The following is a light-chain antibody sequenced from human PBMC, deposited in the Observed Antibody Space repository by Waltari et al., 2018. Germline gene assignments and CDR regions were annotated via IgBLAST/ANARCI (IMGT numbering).Light chain of an antibody. CDR3: SSYRKSSTAGGV. Sequence: QSALTQPASVSGSPGQSITISCTGTSSDVGGYNYVSWYQQHPGKAPNLMIYDVTNRASGLSSRFTGSKSGNTASLTSSGLQTDDEADYYCSSYRKSSTAGGVFGTGTKVTVL. V-gene: IGLV2-14*03. CDR2: DVT. J-gene: IGLJ1*01. CDR1: SSDVGGYNY.